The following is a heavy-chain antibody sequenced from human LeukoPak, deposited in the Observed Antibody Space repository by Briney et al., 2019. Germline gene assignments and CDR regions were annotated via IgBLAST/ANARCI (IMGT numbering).Heavy chain of an antibody. V-gene: IGHV1-2*02. CDR3: AREGPWSMIRGHWFDP. D-gene: IGHD3-10*01. J-gene: IGHJ5*02. CDR1: GYTFTGYY. CDR2: INPNSGGT. Sequence: ASVKVSCKASGYTFTGYYMHWVRQAPGQGLEWMGWINPNSGGTNYAQKFQGRVTMTTDTSTSTANMELRSLRSDDTAVYYCAREGPWSMIRGHWFDPWGQGTLVTVSS.